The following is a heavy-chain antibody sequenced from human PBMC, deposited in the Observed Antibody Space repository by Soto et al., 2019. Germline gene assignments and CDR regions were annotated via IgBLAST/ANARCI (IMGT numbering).Heavy chain of an antibody. Sequence: GGSLRLSCAASGFPFSTEWKHWVRQAPGKGLVWVSRINSDGSSTSYADSVKGRFTISRDNAKNTLYLQMNSLRAEDTAVYYCVRTSLVVAAATREDYWGQGT. CDR3: VRTSLVVAAATREDY. V-gene: IGHV3-74*01. CDR1: GFPFSTEW. J-gene: IGHJ4*02. D-gene: IGHD2-15*01. CDR2: INSDGSST.